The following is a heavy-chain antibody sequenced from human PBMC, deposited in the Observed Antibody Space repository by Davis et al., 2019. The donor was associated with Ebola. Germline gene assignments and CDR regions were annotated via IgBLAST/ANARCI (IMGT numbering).Heavy chain of an antibody. CDR2: IYSGGST. D-gene: IGHD6-19*01. CDR1: GFTVSSNY. J-gene: IGHJ6*02. Sequence: GESLKISCAASGFTVSSNYMSWVRQAPGRGLEWVSVIYSGGSTYYADSVKGRFTISRDNSKNTLYLQMNSLRAEDTAVYYCARDRSGLYGMDVWGQGTTVTVSS. CDR3: ARDRSGLYGMDV. V-gene: IGHV3-66*01.